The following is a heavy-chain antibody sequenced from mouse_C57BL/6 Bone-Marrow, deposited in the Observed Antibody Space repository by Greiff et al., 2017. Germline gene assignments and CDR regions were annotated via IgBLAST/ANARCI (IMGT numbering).Heavy chain of an antibody. J-gene: IGHJ1*03. CDR2: INPNTGGT. D-gene: IGHD3-3*01. Sequence: EVQLQQSGPELVKPGASVKISCTASGYTFTDYYMNWVKQSPGQGLEWIGDINPNTGGTSYHPKFKGKATLTVDTSSSTAYMELRSLTSDDSAVYYSASREGAGDFDVCGTGTTVTVSS. V-gene: IGHV1-26*01. CDR1: GYTFTDYY. CDR3: ASREGAGDFDV.